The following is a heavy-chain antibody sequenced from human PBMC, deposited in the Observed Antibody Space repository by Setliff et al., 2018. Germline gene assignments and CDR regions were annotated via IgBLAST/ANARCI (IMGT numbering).Heavy chain of an antibody. Sequence: LSLTCSVSGGSISSGSDYWTWLRQPAGKGLEWIGHIYTGGSTKYNPSLKSRVTISVDTSKNQFSLKLSSVTAADTAVYYCARAISGWYSAFYYYMDVWGKGTTVTVS. V-gene: IGHV4-61*09. CDR2: IYTGGST. D-gene: IGHD6-19*01. J-gene: IGHJ6*03. CDR1: GGSISSGSDY. CDR3: ARAISGWYSAFYYYMDV.